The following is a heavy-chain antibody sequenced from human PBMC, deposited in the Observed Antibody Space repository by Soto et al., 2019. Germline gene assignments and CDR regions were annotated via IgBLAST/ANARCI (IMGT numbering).Heavy chain of an antibody. CDR2: IIPIFGTA. CDR3: ARCSSGWDHDDY. V-gene: IGHV1-69*01. CDR1: GGTFSSYA. Sequence: QVQLVQSGAEVKKPGSSVKVSCTASGGTFSSYAISWVRQAPGLGLEWMGGIIPIFGTANYAQKFQGRVTITADESTSTAYMELSSLRSEDTAVYYCARCSSGWDHDDYWGQGTLVTVSS. J-gene: IGHJ4*02. D-gene: IGHD6-19*01.